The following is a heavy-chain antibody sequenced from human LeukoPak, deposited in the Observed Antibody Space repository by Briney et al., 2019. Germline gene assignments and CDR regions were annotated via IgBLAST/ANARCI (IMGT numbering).Heavy chain of an antibody. CDR3: ATLPTERLYSSSSTVQFDS. CDR2: ITGRGDIA. V-gene: IGHV3-23*01. D-gene: IGHD6-6*01. Sequence: GGSLSLSCAASRTSAMSWVRRSRGKGLQWVSAITGRGDIAYYANSVKGRLSSSRDNSKRTTLLPMNSLRDEATAVYYCATLPTERLYSSSSTVQFDSCGHGNLVTVSS. CDR1: RTSA. J-gene: IGHJ5*01.